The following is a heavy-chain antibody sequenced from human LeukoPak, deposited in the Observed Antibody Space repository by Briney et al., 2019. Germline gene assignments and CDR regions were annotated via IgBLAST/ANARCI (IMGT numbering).Heavy chain of an antibody. CDR1: GFSLSTSGMC. CDR2: IDWGDDK. CDR3: ARTTYYYDSSGYYRSDAFDI. Sequence: SGPTLLHPTQTLTLTCTFSGFSLSTSGMCVSWIRQPPGKALEWLALIDWGDDKYYSTSLKTRLTISKDTSKNQVVLTMTNMEPVDTATYYCARTTYYYDSSGYYRSDAFDIWGQGTMVTVSS. D-gene: IGHD3-22*01. V-gene: IGHV2-70*01. J-gene: IGHJ3*02.